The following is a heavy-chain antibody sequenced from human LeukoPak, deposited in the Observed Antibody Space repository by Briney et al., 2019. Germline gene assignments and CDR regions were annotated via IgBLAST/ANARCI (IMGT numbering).Heavy chain of an antibody. Sequence: PSXXLSLTCTVSGGSISSYYWSWIRQPAGKGLEWIGRIYTSRSTNYNPSLKRRVNISVDTSKKQFSLKLSSVTAADTAVYYCARVTATIPYYYMDVWGKGTTVTVSS. CDR2: IYTSRST. D-gene: IGHD1-26*01. J-gene: IGHJ6*03. CDR1: GGSISSYY. V-gene: IGHV4-4*07. CDR3: ARVTATIPYYYMDV.